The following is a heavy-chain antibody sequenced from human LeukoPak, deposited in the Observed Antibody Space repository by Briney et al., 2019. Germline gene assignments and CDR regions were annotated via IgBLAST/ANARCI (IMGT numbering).Heavy chain of an antibody. Sequence: GGSLRLSCAASGFTFSSYGMHWVRQAPGKGLEWVAVIWYDGSNKYYADSVKGRFTISRDNSKNTLYLQMNSLRAEDTAVYYCARGQGIVVVPAAKAVAGTNYYFDYWGQGTLVTVSS. J-gene: IGHJ4*02. CDR2: IWYDGSNK. V-gene: IGHV3-33*08. CDR1: GFTFSSYG. D-gene: IGHD2-2*01. CDR3: ARGQGIVVVPAAKAVAGTNYYFDY.